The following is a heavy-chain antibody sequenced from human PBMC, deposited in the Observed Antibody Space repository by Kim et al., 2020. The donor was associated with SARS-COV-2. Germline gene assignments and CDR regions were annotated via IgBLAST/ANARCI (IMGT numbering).Heavy chain of an antibody. V-gene: IGHV1-69*01. CDR3: ARGTGIAAAYKYFQH. Sequence: KFQGRVTITADDSTSTAYMELSSLRSEDTAVYYCARGTGIAAAYKYFQHWGQGTLVTVSS. D-gene: IGHD6-13*01. J-gene: IGHJ1*01.